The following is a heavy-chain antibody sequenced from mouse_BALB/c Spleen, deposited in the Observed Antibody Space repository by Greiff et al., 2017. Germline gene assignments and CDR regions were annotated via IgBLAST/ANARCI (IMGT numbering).Heavy chain of an antibody. V-gene: IGHV1S137*01. CDR2: ISTYYGDA. J-gene: IGHJ2*01. CDR3: ARYNGNFFDY. D-gene: IGHD2-3*01. Sequence: VQLQQPGAELVKPGASVKISCKGSGYTFTDYAMHWVKQSHAKSLEWIGVISTYYGDASYNQKFKGKATMTVDKSSSTAYMELARLTSEDSAIYYCARYNGNFFDYWGQGTTLTVSS. CDR1: GYTFTDYA.